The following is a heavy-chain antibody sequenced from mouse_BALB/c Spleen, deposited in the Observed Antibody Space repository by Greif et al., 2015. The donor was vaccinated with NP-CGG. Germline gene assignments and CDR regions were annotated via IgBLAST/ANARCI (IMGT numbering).Heavy chain of an antibody. CDR1: GFTFSDFY. CDR2: SRNKANDYTT. Sequence: EVKLMESGGGLVQPGGSLKLSCATSGFTFSDFYMEWVRQPPGKRLEWIAASRNKANDYTTEYSASVKGRFIVSRDTSQSILYLQMNALRAEDTAIYYCARDDGYWYFDVWGAGTTVTVSS. J-gene: IGHJ1*01. V-gene: IGHV7-1*02. D-gene: IGHD1-1*02. CDR3: ARDDGYWYFDV.